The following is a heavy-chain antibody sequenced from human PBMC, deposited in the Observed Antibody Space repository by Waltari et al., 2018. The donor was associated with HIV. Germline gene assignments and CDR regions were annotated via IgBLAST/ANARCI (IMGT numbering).Heavy chain of an antibody. Sequence: QVQLQESGPGLVKPSETLSLTCTVSGGSISSFYWSWFRQPAGKGLEWIGRFYSSGNSNYNPSLKSRVTLSLDTSKNQFSLNLSSVTAADTAVYYCARANSSTSRYSAFDMWGQGTVVTVSS. CDR1: GGSISSFY. D-gene: IGHD2-2*02. CDR2: FYSSGNS. V-gene: IGHV4-4*07. J-gene: IGHJ3*02. CDR3: ARANSSTSRYSAFDM.